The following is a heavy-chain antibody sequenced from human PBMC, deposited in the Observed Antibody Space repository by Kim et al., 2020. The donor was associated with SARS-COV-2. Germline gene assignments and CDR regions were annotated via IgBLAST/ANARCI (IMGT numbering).Heavy chain of an antibody. CDR2: IAYDGSNK. CDR1: GFSFSSYA. V-gene: IGHV3-30-3*01. Sequence: GGSLRLSCAASGFSFSSYAMHWVRQAPGKGLVWVAVIAYDGSNKYYADSVKGRFTISRDNSKNTLYLQMNSLRAEDTAVYYCARGGWSGLKDAFDIWGQGTMVTVSS. CDR3: ARGGWSGLKDAFDI. D-gene: IGHD3-3*01. J-gene: IGHJ3*02.